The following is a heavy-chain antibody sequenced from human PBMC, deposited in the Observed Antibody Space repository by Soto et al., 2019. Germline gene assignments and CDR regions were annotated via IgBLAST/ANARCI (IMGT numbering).Heavy chain of an antibody. CDR2: INSDGSST. J-gene: IGHJ4*02. Sequence: EVQLVESGGGLVQPGGSLRLSCAASGFTFSSYWMHWVRQAPGKGLVWVSRINSDGSSTIYADSVKGRFTISRDNAKNTLYLQMNSPRAADTAVYYCARVVAYSNPDFCGQGTLVTVSS. V-gene: IGHV3-74*01. CDR3: ARVVAYSNPDF. CDR1: GFTFSSYW. D-gene: IGHD4-4*01.